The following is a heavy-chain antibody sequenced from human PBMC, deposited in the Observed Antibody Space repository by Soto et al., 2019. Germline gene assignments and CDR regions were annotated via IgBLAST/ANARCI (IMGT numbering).Heavy chain of an antibody. Sequence: QVQLVQSGAEVREPGASVKVSCKTSGYTFSRHGITWVRQAPGQGLDWMGWINDNTGHTIYAMNLDDRLTISTDTSKSTAHMELRSLIYYSTAVYYCERERNWEPLPYWGRGPLVTVSS. D-gene: IGHD1-26*01. CDR1: GYTFSRHG. CDR2: INDNTGHT. V-gene: IGHV1-18*01. J-gene: IGHJ4*01. CDR3: ERERNWEPLPY.